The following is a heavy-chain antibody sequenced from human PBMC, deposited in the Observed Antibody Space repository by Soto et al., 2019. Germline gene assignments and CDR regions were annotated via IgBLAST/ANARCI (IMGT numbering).Heavy chain of an antibody. CDR3: AREGSWRGFDY. V-gene: IGHV3-21*06. CDR1: GFTFSSYS. Sequence: EVQLVESGGGRVKPGGSLRLSCAASGFTFSSYSLNWVRQAPGRGLEWVSSITPSSSYMFYADSVKGRFTISRDYANNSLYLQMNSLRVEDTAVYYCAREGSWRGFDYWGQGTLVTVSS. J-gene: IGHJ4*02. D-gene: IGHD6-13*01. CDR2: ITPSSSYM.